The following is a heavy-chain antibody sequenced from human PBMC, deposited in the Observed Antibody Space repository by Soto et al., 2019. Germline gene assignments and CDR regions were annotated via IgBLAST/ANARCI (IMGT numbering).Heavy chain of an antibody. V-gene: IGHV3-23*01. CDR1: GFTFSDYY. Sequence: GGSLRLSCAASGFTFSDYYMSWVRQAPGKGLEWVSAISGSGGSTYYADSVKGRFTISRNNSKNTLYMQMKSLRAEDTAVYYCAKDAMYSSSWSRMGGTEYFQHWGQGTLVTVSS. CDR3: AKDAMYSSSWSRMGGTEYFQH. D-gene: IGHD6-13*01. J-gene: IGHJ1*01. CDR2: ISGSGGST.